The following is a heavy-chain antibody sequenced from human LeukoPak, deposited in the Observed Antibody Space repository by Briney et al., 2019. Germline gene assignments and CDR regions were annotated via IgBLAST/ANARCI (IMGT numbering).Heavy chain of an antibody. CDR3: ARDPGIAAAVFYFDY. Sequence: GGSLRLSCAASGFTFSSYAMHWVRQAPGKGLEWVAVISYDGSNKYYADSMKGRFTISRDNSKNTLYLQMNSLRAEDTAVYYCARDPGIAAAVFYFDYWGQGTLVTVSS. CDR1: GFTFSSYA. D-gene: IGHD6-13*01. CDR2: ISYDGSNK. J-gene: IGHJ4*02. V-gene: IGHV3-30-3*01.